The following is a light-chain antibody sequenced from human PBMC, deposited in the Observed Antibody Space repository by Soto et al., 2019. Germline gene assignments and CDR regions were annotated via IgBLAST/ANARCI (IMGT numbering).Light chain of an antibody. V-gene: IGKV3-15*01. CDR3: QQYNNWPPWT. Sequence: EIVMTQSPATLSVSPGERATLSCRASQSVSSNLAWYQQKPGQAPRLLIYGASTRANGIPARFSGSGSGTAVTLTISSLQSEDFAVYYCQQYNNWPPWTFGQGTKVEIK. J-gene: IGKJ1*01. CDR2: GAS. CDR1: QSVSSN.